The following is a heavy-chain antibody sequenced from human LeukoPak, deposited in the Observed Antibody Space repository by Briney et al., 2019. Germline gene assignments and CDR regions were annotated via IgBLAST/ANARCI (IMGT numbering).Heavy chain of an antibody. J-gene: IGHJ5*01. CDR2: ISSSSSYI. CDR3: ARGKDRGFLEWFDS. CDR1: GFTFSSYS. D-gene: IGHD3-3*01. V-gene: IGHV3-21*01. Sequence: GGSLRLSCAASGFTFSSYSMNRVRQAPGKGLEWVSSISSSSSYIYYADSVKGRFTISRDNAKNSLYLQMNSLRAEDTAVYYCARGKDRGFLEWFDSWGQGSLVTVSS.